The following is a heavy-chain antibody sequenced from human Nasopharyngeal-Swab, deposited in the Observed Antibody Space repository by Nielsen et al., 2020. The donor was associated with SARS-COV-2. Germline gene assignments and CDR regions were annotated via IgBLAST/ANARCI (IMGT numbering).Heavy chain of an antibody. CDR3: ARGRDGYYDPFDY. D-gene: IGHD3-3*01. Sequence: SETLSLTCTLSGGSMRSYYWNWIRQSPGKGLEWIGYIHHSGSTNYNPSLKSRVTISVDTSKNQFSLKLSSATAADTAMYYCARGRDGYYDPFDYWGQGALVTVSS. J-gene: IGHJ4*02. CDR2: IHHSGST. CDR1: GGSMRSYY. V-gene: IGHV4-59*01.